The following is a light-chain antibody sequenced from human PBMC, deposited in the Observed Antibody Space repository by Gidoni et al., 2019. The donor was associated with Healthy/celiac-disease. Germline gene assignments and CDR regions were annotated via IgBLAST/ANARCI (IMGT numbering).Light chain of an antibody. CDR2: GAS. Sequence: EIVMTQSPATLSVSPGERATLACRASQSVSSNLAWYQQKPDQAPRLLIYGASTRATGIPARFSGSGSGTEFTLTISSLQSEDFAVDYCQQYNNWPLTFXPXTKVDIK. V-gene: IGKV3-15*01. J-gene: IGKJ3*01. CDR1: QSVSSN. CDR3: QQYNNWPLT.